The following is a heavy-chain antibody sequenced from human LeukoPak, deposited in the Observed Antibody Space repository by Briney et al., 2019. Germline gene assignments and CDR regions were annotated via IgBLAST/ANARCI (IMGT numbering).Heavy chain of an antibody. J-gene: IGHJ4*02. V-gene: IGHV3-15*01. CDR3: TTVFSDYGGNSVPLLVDY. Sequence: GGSLTLSCAASGFTFSNAWMSWARPARGKALEWGVRLKSKTDVGTTDYAAHVKGRFTNSRDDSKNTLYLQMNSLKTEDTAVYYCTTVFSDYGGNSVPLLVDYWGQGTLVSVCS. CDR1: GFTFSNAW. D-gene: IGHD4-23*01. CDR2: LKSKTDVGTT.